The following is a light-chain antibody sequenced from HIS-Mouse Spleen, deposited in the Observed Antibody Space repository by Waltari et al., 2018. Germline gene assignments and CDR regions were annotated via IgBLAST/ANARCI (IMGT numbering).Light chain of an antibody. CDR2: EVS. CDR1: SSDVGGYNY. V-gene: IGLV2-8*01. Sequence: QSALTQPPSASGSPGQSVTISCTGTSSDVGGYNYVSWYQQHPGKAPNRMNYEVSKRPSGVPDRFSGSKSGTTASLTVSGLQAEDEADYYCSSYAGSNNVVFGGGTKLTVL. J-gene: IGLJ2*01. CDR3: SSYAGSNNVV.